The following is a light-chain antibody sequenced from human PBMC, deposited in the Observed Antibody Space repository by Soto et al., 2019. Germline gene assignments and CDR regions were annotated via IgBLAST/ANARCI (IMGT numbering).Light chain of an antibody. Sequence: EIVMTQSPATLSVSPGERATLSCRASQSVSSNFAWYQQKLGQAPRLLISGASTRATGIPASFSGSGSGTEFTLTISSLQSEDFAVYYCQQYNNWPPLTFGGGTKVEI. J-gene: IGKJ4*01. CDR1: QSVSSN. CDR3: QQYNNWPPLT. CDR2: GAS. V-gene: IGKV3-15*01.